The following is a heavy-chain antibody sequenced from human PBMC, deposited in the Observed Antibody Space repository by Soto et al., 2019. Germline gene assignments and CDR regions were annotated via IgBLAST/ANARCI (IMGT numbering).Heavy chain of an antibody. CDR3: ARDIFWGGFGESNWLDP. CDR1: GGTFSSHT. J-gene: IGHJ5*02. CDR2: TIPILGIT. Sequence: ASVKVSCKASGGTFSSHTISWVRLAPGQGLEWMGRTIPILGITNYAQNFQGRVTLTADTSTGTASMELSSLRSEDTAVYYCARDIFWGGFGESNWLDPWGGGTLVTVSS. V-gene: IGHV1-69*04. D-gene: IGHD3-10*01.